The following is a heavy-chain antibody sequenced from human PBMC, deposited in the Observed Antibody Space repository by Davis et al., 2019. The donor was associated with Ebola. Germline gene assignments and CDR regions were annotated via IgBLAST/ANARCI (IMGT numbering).Heavy chain of an antibody. CDR1: GFTFSSYA. J-gene: IGHJ4*02. V-gene: IGHV3-23*01. Sequence: PGGSLRLSCAASGFTFSSYAMSWVCKAQGKGLEWVSAISGSGGSTFYADSVKGRFTISRDNSKNTLYLQMNSLRAEDTDVYYCAKADCSGGSCYGIDYWGQGTLVTVSS. D-gene: IGHD2-15*01. CDR2: ISGSGGST. CDR3: AKADCSGGSCYGIDY.